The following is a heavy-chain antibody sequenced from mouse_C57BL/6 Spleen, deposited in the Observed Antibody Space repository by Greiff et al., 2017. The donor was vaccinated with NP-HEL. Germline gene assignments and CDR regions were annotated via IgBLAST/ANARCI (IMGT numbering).Heavy chain of an antibody. CDR1: GYTFTSYT. CDR2: INPSSGYT. CDR3: PRSTVVDYAMDY. D-gene: IGHD1-1*01. Sequence: VQLQQSGAELARPGASVKMSCKASGYTFTSYTMHWVKQRPGQGLEWIGYINPSSGYTKYNQKFKDKATLTADKSSSTAYMQLSSLTSEDSAVYYCPRSTVVDYAMDYWGQGTSVTVSS. V-gene: IGHV1-4*01. J-gene: IGHJ4*01.